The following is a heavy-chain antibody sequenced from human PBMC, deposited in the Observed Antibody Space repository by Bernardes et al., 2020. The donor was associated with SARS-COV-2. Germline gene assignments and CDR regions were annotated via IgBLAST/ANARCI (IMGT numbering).Heavy chain of an antibody. CDR3: AWGELLWPGARGSGRDV. D-gene: IGHD3-10*01. CDR2: IYSGGST. V-gene: IGHV3-53*01. J-gene: IGHJ6*02. CDR1: GFSVSSNY. Sequence: GGSLRLSCAPSGFSVSSNYMSWVRQAPGKGLEWVSVIYSGGSTYYADSVKGRFTVSRDHSKNTVYLQMNSLRVEDSALYYCAWGELLWPGARGSGRDVWGRGTTVTVSS.